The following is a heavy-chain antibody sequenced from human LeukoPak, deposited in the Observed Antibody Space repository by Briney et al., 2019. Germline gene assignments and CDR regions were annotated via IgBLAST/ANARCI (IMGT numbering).Heavy chain of an antibody. D-gene: IGHD5-18*01. CDR1: GYTFSTYA. V-gene: IGHV1-3*01. J-gene: IGHJ4*02. CDR3: VTRYNYNWGFDY. Sequence: GASVKVSCKASGYTFSTYAMHWVRQAPGQRLEWMGWINAGNGNTKYSQKFQGRVILTSDTSASTAYMELSSLRSEDTAVYYCVTRYNYNWGFDYWGQGTLVTVSS. CDR2: INAGNGNT.